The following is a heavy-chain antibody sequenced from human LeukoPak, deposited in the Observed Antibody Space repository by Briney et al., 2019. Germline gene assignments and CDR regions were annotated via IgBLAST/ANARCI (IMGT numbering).Heavy chain of an antibody. CDR1: GGSISSSSYY. Sequence: SETLSLTCSVSGGSISSSSYYWAWIRQPPGKGLEVIGSIYCSGNTYYNPSLKSRVTISVDTSKNQFSLKLSSVTAADTAVYYCARRDSSSFRWFDPWGQGTLVTVSS. D-gene: IGHD6-6*01. CDR2: IYCSGNT. J-gene: IGHJ5*02. CDR3: ARRDSSSFRWFDP. V-gene: IGHV4-39*07.